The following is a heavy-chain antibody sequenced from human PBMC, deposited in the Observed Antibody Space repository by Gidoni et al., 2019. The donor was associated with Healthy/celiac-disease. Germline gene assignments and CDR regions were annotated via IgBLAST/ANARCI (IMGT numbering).Heavy chain of an antibody. CDR1: GGSISSDY. CDR3: ARGGPSLADY. J-gene: IGHJ4*02. CDR2: IYSSWST. V-gene: IGHV4-59*01. Sequence: QVQLQESGPGLVKPSETLSLTCTDSGGSISSDYGSWIRRPPGKGLEWLGYIYSSWSTNYNPSLTCRVTISVDTSKNQFSLELGSVTAADSAVYYCARGGPSLADYWGQGTLVTVSS.